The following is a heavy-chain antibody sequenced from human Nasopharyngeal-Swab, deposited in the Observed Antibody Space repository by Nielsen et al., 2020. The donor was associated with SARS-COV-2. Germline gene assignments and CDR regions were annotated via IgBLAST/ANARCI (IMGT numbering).Heavy chain of an antibody. J-gene: IGHJ5*02. CDR2: INPSGGST. V-gene: IGHV1-46*01. CDR3: ARAMRGSSSWDGFDP. Sequence: WVRQAPGQGLEWMGIINPSGGSTSYAQKFQGRVTMTRDTSTSTVYMELSSLRSDDTAVYYCARAMRGSSSWDGFDPWGQGTLVTVSS. D-gene: IGHD6-13*01.